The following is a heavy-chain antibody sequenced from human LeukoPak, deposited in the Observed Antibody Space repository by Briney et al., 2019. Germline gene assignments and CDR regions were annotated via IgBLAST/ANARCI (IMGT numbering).Heavy chain of an antibody. D-gene: IGHD3-22*01. CDR1: GFTFSSYG. V-gene: IGHV3-48*04. CDR3: ARAHLSYYYDSSGYYRYGRGSLFDY. CDR2: ISSSSSTI. J-gene: IGHJ4*02. Sequence: GGSLRLSCAASGFTFSSYGMPWVRQAPGKGLEWVSYISSSSSTIYYADSVKGRFTISRDNAKNSLYLQMNSLRAEDTAVYYCARAHLSYYYDSSGYYRYGRGSLFDYWGQGTLVTVSS.